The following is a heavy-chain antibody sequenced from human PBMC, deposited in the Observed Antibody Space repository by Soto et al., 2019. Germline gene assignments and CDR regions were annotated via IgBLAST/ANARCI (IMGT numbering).Heavy chain of an antibody. Sequence: ASVKVSCKASGYTFTDYYIHWVRQAPGQGLEWMGWINPNSGGINYAQKFQGRVTMSIDTSANLFSMKLSSVTAADTAIYYCGRGFYGSGGPDVWGPGTLVTVSS. CDR2: INPNSGGI. V-gene: IGHV1-2*02. CDR1: GYTFTDYY. J-gene: IGHJ4*02. D-gene: IGHD3-10*01. CDR3: GRGFYGSGGPDV.